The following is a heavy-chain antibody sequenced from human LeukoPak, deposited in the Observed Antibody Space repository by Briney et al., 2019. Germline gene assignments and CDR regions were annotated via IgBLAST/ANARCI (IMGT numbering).Heavy chain of an antibody. Sequence: GGSLRLSCAASGFTFSSYWMHWVRQAPGRGLVWVSRINTDGSSTSYADSVKGRFTISRDNAKNTLYLQMNSLRAEDTAVYYCARWGLGKGDGFDIWGQGTMVTVSS. CDR2: INTDGSST. CDR3: ARWGLGKGDGFDI. CDR1: GFTFSSYW. D-gene: IGHD3-10*01. V-gene: IGHV3-74*01. J-gene: IGHJ3*02.